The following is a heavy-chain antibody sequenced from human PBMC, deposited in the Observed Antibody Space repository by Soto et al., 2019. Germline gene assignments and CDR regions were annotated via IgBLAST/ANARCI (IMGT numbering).Heavy chain of an antibody. V-gene: IGHV3-7*01. CDR3: ASGGGSRSDY. J-gene: IGHJ4*02. Sequence: EVNLLESGGGLVQPGGSLRLSCAASGFTFSRYAMSWVRQAPGKGLEWVANIRQDESERNYVDSVKGRFTISRDNAKNSPYLEMNSLRAEDTAVYYCASGGGSRSDYWGQGSLVTVSS. CDR1: GFTFSRYA. CDR2: IRQDESER. D-gene: IGHD2-15*01.